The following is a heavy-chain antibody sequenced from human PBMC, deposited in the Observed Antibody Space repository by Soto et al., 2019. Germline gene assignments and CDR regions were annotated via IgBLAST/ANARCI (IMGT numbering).Heavy chain of an antibody. J-gene: IGHJ4*02. CDR1: GFTFSAYG. CDR2: ISFDGRND. V-gene: IGHV3-30*03. CDR3: XXXXXXXXXXXXGRGALLDY. D-gene: IGHD1-26*01. Sequence: QVQLVESGGGVVQPGRSLRLSCAASGFTFSAYGMHWVRQXXGXXXXWVAVISFDGRNDYYADSVKGRFTISRDNSKNTFFXXXXXXXXXXXXXXXXXXXXXXXXXXXXGRGALLDYWGQGTLVTVSS.